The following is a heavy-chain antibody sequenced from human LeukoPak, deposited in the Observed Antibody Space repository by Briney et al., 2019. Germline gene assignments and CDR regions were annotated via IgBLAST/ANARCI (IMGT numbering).Heavy chain of an antibody. CDR2: ISPSGGST. CDR1: GYTFTSYY. V-gene: IGHV1-46*01. CDR3: ARAHCSSTSCQSYYYGMDV. D-gene: IGHD2-2*01. J-gene: IGHJ6*02. Sequence: ASVKVSCKASGYTFTSYYMRWVRQAPGQGLEWMGIISPSGGSTSYAQKFQGRVTMTRDTSTSTVYMELSSLRSEDTAVYNCARAHCSSTSCQSYYYGMDVWGQGTTVTVSS.